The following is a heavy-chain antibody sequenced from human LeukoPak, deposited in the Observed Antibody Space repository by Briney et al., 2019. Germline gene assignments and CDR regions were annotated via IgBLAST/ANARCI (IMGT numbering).Heavy chain of an antibody. CDR1: GFTFSSYW. Sequence: GGSLRLSCAASGFTFSSYWMSWVRQAPGKGLEWVANIKQDGSEKYYVDSVKGRFTISRDNAKNSLYLQMNSLRAEDTAVYYCARAQRYFDWLTNLYYYYYMDVWGKGTTVTISS. J-gene: IGHJ6*03. V-gene: IGHV3-7*01. CDR3: ARAQRYFDWLTNLYYYYYMDV. CDR2: IKQDGSEK. D-gene: IGHD3-9*01.